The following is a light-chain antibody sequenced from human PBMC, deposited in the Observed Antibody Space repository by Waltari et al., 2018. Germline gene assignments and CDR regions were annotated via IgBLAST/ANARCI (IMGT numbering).Light chain of an antibody. V-gene: IGLV3-1*01. Sequence: SYELTQPPSVSVLPGQTASITCSGDKLGDKYVCWYQQKPGQSPVLVIYQDINRPSGIPERFSGSKSGNTATLTISGTQAMDEADYYCQVWDSSTARVFGGGTKLTVL. CDR3: QVWDSSTARV. CDR2: QDI. CDR1: KLGDKY. J-gene: IGLJ2*01.